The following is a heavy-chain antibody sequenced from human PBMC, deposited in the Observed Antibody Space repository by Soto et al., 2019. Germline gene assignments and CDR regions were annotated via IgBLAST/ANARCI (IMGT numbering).Heavy chain of an antibody. J-gene: IGHJ4*02. CDR1: GGSISSGGYY. D-gene: IGHD4-17*01. Sequence: PSETLSLACTVSGGSISSGGYYWSWIRQHPGKGLEWIGYIYYSGSTYYNPSLKSRVTISVDTSKNQFSLKLSSVTAADTAVHYCASRGHDYVFWGQGTLVTVSS. CDR2: IYYSGST. V-gene: IGHV4-31*03. CDR3: ASRGHDYVF.